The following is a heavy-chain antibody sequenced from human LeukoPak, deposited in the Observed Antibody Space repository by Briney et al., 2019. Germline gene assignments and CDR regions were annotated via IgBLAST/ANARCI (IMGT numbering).Heavy chain of an antibody. D-gene: IGHD3-10*01. CDR3: AKDPYYYGSGSCFDY. J-gene: IGHJ4*02. CDR1: GFTFSSYA. CDR2: ISGSGGST. Sequence: HPGGSLRLSCAASGFTFSSYAMSWVRQAPGKGLEWVSAISGSGGSTYYADSVKGRFTISRDSSKNTLYLQMNSLRAEDTAVYYCAKDPYYYGSGSCFDYWGQGTLVTVSS. V-gene: IGHV3-23*01.